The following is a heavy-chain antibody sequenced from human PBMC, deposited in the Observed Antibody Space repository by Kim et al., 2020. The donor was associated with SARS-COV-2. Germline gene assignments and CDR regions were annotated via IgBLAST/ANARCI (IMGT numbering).Heavy chain of an antibody. V-gene: IGHV3-21*01. CDR2: ISSSSSYI. CDR1: GFTFSSYS. D-gene: IGHD6-13*01. J-gene: IGHJ4*02. Sequence: GGSLRLSCAASGFTFSSYSMNWVRQAPGKGLEWVSSISSSSSYIYYAASVKGRFTISRDNAKNSLYLQMNSLRAEDTAVYYCAREGIAAAGRDFDYWGQGPLVPVSS. CDR3: AREGIAAAGRDFDY.